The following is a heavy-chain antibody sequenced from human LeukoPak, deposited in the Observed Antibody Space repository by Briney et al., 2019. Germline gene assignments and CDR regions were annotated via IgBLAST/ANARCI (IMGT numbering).Heavy chain of an antibody. CDR1: GFTFRSYI. Sequence: GGSLRLSCAASGFTFRSYIMAWVRQAPGKGLEWVSGISGSGGSLFYGDSVRGRFTISRDNSMGTLYLQMSSLRVDDTAIYYCAKGARVTTRSWFDPWGQGTLVTVSS. CDR2: ISGSGGSL. V-gene: IGHV3-23*02. J-gene: IGHJ5*02. D-gene: IGHD4-17*01. CDR3: AKGARVTTRSWFDP.